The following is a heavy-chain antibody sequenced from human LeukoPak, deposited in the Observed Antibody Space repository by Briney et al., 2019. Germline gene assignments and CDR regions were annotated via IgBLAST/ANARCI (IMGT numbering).Heavy chain of an antibody. CDR3: ARASSSPYYYYMDV. D-gene: IGHD6-13*01. CDR1: GGSISSYY. Sequence: SETLSLTCTVSGGSISSYYWSWIRQPPGKGLEWIGYIYYSGSTNYNPSLKSRVTISVDTSENQFSLKLSSVTAADTAVYYCARASSSPYYYYMDVWGKGTTVTVSS. CDR2: IYYSGST. J-gene: IGHJ6*03. V-gene: IGHV4-59*01.